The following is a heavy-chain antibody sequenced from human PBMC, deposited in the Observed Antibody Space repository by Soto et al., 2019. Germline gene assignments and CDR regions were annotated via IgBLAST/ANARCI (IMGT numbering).Heavy chain of an antibody. CDR1: GDSVSSNSGD. Sequence: PSQTLSLTCAISGDSVSSNSGDWNWIRQSPSRGLEWLGRTYYRSKWSNDYAVSVKSRITINPDTSKNQFSLQLNSVTPEDTAVYYCARLGSRNGFDSWGQGTLVTVSS. CDR3: ARLGSRNGFDS. V-gene: IGHV6-1*01. D-gene: IGHD1-26*01. CDR2: TYYRSKWSN. J-gene: IGHJ4*02.